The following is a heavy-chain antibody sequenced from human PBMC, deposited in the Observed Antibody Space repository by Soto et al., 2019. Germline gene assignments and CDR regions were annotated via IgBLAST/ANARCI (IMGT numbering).Heavy chain of an antibody. CDR1: GFTFSSYT. D-gene: IGHD3-10*01. CDR3: ASLSRFALDY. CDR2: ISSSSSYI. Sequence: EVQLVESGGGLVKPGGSLRLSCAASGFTFSSYTMNWVRQAPGKGLEWVSSISSSSSYIYYTDSVKGRFTISRDNAKNSLYLQMNSLRAEDTAVYYCASLSRFALDYWGQRTLVTVSS. V-gene: IGHV3-21*01. J-gene: IGHJ4*01.